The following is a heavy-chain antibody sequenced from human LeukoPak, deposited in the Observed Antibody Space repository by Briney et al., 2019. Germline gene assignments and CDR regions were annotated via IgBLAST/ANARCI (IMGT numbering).Heavy chain of an antibody. J-gene: IGHJ4*02. CDR3: ARDGLSSDVVVVAATPTPPGYYFDY. Sequence: ASVKVSCKASGYTFTSNYMHWVRQAPGQGLEWMGIINPSGGSTSYAQKFQGRVTMTRDTSTSTVYMELSSLRSEDTAVYYCARDGLSSDVVVVAATPTPPGYYFDYWGQGTLVTVSS. D-gene: IGHD2-15*01. V-gene: IGHV1-46*01. CDR2: INPSGGST. CDR1: GYTFTSNY.